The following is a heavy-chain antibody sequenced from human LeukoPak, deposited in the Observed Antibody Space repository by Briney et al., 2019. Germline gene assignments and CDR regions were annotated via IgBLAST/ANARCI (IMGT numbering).Heavy chain of an antibody. J-gene: IGHJ4*02. CDR2: INAGNGNT. CDR1: GYTFTSYA. V-gene: IGHV1-3*01. D-gene: IGHD1-1*01. Sequence: GASVKVSCKASGYTFTSYAMHWVRQAPGQRLEWMGWINAGNGNTKYSQKFQGRVTITRDTSASTAYMELSSLRSEDTAVYYCARGRFPWKGFPDYWGQGTLVTVSS. CDR3: ARGRFPWKGFPDY.